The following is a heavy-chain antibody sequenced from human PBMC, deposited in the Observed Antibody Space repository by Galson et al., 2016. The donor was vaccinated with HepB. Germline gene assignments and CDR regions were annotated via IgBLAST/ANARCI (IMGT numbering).Heavy chain of an antibody. CDR1: GDSVSSNNAI. D-gene: IGHD1/OR15-1a*01. Sequence: CAISGDSVSSNNAIWNWIRQSPSRGLEWLGRTYYRSKWYNDYGVSVKSRITISPDKSKNQFSLQLTSVTPEDTAVYYCAGHLRMGRTSNGLDVWGQGTTVTVAS. J-gene: IGHJ6*02. V-gene: IGHV6-1*01. CDR3: AGHLRMGRTSNGLDV. CDR2: TYYRSKWYN.